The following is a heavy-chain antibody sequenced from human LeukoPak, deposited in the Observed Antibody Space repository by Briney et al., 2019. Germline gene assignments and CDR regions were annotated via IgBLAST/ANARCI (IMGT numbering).Heavy chain of an antibody. J-gene: IGHJ4*02. CDR1: GYTFTDYD. D-gene: IGHD4/OR15-4a*01. V-gene: IGHV1-2*06. Sequence: ASVKVSCKASGYTFTDYDIHRVRRAPGEGLEWMGRITPNSGDTHYSQKFQGRVTVTRDTSITTAYMELSRLRSDDTAVYFCARANSWYGAYWGQGTLVTVSS. CDR3: ARANSWYGAY. CDR2: ITPNSGDT.